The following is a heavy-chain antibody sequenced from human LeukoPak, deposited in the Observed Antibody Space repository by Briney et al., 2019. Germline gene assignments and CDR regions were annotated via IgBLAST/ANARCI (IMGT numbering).Heavy chain of an antibody. CDR1: RFTVSDYY. CDR3: APAPRGHYYFDY. J-gene: IGHJ4*02. CDR2: IQYDGSDK. Sequence: GGSLRLSCAASRFTVSDYYMSWIRQAPGKGLEWVAFIQYDGSDKYYADSVKGRFTISRDNSKNTLYLQMNSLRPEDTAVYYCAPAPRGHYYFDYWGQGTLVTVSS. V-gene: IGHV3-30*02.